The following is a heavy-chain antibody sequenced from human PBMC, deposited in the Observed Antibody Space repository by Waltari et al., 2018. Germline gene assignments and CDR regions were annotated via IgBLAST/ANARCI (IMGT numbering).Heavy chain of an antibody. CDR3: TRTRYCSTTNCQVDWFDP. Sequence: EVQLVESGGGLVQPGGSLRLSCAASGFPFSSSWMHWVRQAPGKGLVWVSRINGEGGSTSYADSVKGRFTISRDNANNTLYLQMNSLRAEDTAVYYCTRTRYCSTTNCQVDWFDPWGQGTLVTVSS. V-gene: IGHV3-74*01. J-gene: IGHJ5*02. CDR1: GFPFSSSW. CDR2: INGEGGST. D-gene: IGHD2-2*01.